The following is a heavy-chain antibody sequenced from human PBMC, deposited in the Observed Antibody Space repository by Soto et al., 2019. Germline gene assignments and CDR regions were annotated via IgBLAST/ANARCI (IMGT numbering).Heavy chain of an antibody. CDR3: ARGSITIFGVVIIRNYNWFDP. CDR1: GYTFTSYD. Sequence: GASVKVSCKASGYTFTSYDINWVRQATGQGLEWMGWMNPNSGNTGYAQKFQGRVTMTRNTSISTAYMELSSLRSEDTAVYYCARGSITIFGVVIIRNYNWFDPWGQGTLVTVSS. V-gene: IGHV1-8*01. CDR2: MNPNSGNT. D-gene: IGHD3-3*01. J-gene: IGHJ5*02.